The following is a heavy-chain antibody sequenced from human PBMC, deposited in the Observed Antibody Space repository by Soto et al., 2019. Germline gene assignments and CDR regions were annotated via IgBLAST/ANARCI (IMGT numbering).Heavy chain of an antibody. V-gene: IGHV1-3*01. J-gene: IGHJ4*02. CDR1: GYTFTSYA. Sequence: ASVKVSCKASGYTFTSYAMHWVRQAPGQRLEWMGWINAGNGNTKYSQKFQGRVAITRDTSASTAYMELSSLRSEDTAVYYCARWGPDSSGWPFDYWGQGTLVTVSS. CDR3: ARWGPDSSGWPFDY. CDR2: INAGNGNT. D-gene: IGHD6-19*01.